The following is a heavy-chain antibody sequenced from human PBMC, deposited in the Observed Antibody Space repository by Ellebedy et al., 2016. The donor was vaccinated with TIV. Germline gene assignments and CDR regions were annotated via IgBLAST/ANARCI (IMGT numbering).Heavy chain of an antibody. CDR3: AGHAVRVGATLEY. D-gene: IGHD1-26*01. CDR2: IWYDGSNK. CDR1: GFTFSSYR. V-gene: IGHV3-33*01. J-gene: IGHJ4*02. Sequence: PGGSLRLSCAASGFTFSSYRMHWVRQAPGKGLEWVAVIWYDGSNKYYADSVKGRFTISRDNSKNTLYLQMNSLGAEDTAVYYCAGHAVRVGATLEYWGQGTLVTDSS.